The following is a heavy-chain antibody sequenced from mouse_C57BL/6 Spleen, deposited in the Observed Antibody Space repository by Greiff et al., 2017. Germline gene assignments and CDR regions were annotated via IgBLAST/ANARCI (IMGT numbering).Heavy chain of an antibody. V-gene: IGHV5-17*01. CDR1: GFTFSDYG. D-gene: IGHD4-1*01. CDR3: ARYWDRWYFDV. J-gene: IGHJ1*03. CDR2: ISSGSSTI. Sequence: EVMLVESGGGLVKPGGSLKLSCAASGFTFSDYGMHWVRQAPEKGLDWVEYISSGSSTIYYADTVQGRFTISRDNAKNTLFLQMTSLRSEDTAMYYGARYWDRWYFDVWGTGTTVTVSS.